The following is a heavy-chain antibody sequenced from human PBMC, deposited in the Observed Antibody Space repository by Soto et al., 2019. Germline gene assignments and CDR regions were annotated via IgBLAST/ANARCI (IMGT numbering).Heavy chain of an antibody. CDR1: GYTFTSYG. CDR3: ARDEPYYDFWSGYYPHHYYYYGMDV. D-gene: IGHD3-3*01. J-gene: IGHJ6*02. V-gene: IGHV1-18*01. Sequence: ASVKVSCKASGYTFTSYGISCVRQAPGQGLEWMGWISAYNGNTNYAQKLQGRVTMTTDTSTSTAYMELRSLRSDDTAVYYCARDEPYYDFWSGYYPHHYYYYGMDVWGLGTTVTVSS. CDR2: ISAYNGNT.